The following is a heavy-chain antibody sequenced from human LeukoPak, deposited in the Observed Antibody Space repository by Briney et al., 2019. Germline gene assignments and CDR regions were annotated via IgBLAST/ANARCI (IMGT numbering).Heavy chain of an antibody. CDR1: GGSISSSSYY. Sequence: SETLSLTCTVSGGSISSSSYYSGWIRQPPGKGLEWIVSIYYSGSTYYNPSFKSRVTISVDTSKNQFSLKLSYVTAADTAVYYCARRVWGYCSSTSCHVGAFDIWGQGTMVTVSS. CDR3: ARRVWGYCSSTSCHVGAFDI. CDR2: IYYSGST. V-gene: IGHV4-39*01. D-gene: IGHD2-2*01. J-gene: IGHJ3*02.